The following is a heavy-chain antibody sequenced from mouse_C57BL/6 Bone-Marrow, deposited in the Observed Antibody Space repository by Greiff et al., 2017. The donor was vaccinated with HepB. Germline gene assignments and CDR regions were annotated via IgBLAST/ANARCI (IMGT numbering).Heavy chain of an antibody. J-gene: IGHJ3*01. Sequence: EVQLQQSGPVLVKPGASVKMSCKASGYTFTDYYMNWVKQSHGKSLEWIGVINPYNGGTSYNQKFKGKATLTVDKSSSTAYMELNSLTSEDSAVYDCARGYYGSSPWFAYWGQGTLVTVSA. D-gene: IGHD1-1*01. V-gene: IGHV1-19*01. CDR3: ARGYYGSSPWFAY. CDR1: GYTFTDYY. CDR2: INPYNGGT.